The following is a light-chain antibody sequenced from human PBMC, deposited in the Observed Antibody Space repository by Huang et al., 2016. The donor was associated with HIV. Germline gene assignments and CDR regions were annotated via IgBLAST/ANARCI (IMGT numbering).Light chain of an antibody. Sequence: DVVMTQSPLSLPVILGQPGSISCRSRRRREHSDGNTNLNWFQKRPGQSPRRLIYKVASRDSGVPDRFSGSGSGTDVTLKISRVEAEDVGLYYCMQGTHWPPITFGQGTRLEIK. V-gene: IGKV2-30*02. CDR3: MQGTHWPPIT. CDR1: RRREHSDGNTN. CDR2: KVA. J-gene: IGKJ5*01.